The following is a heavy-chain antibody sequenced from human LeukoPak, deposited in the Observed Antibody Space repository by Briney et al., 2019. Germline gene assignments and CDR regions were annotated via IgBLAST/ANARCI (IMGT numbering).Heavy chain of an antibody. CDR3: ASGSVVVATILDY. J-gene: IGHJ4*02. D-gene: IGHD5-12*01. Sequence: ASVKVSCKASGYTFTGYYMHWVRQAPGQGLEWMGWINPNSGGTNYAQKFQGRVTMTRDTSISTAYMELSRLRSNDTAVYYCASGSVVVATILDYWGQGTLVTVSS. V-gene: IGHV1-2*02. CDR2: INPNSGGT. CDR1: GYTFTGYY.